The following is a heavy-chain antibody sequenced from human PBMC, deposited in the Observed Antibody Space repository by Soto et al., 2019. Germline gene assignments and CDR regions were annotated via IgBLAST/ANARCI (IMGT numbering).Heavy chain of an antibody. D-gene: IGHD3-22*01. CDR1: GYTFTNYY. CDR2: INPSDGST. CDR3: ARDQGGYYDSSGYIPLWLLGYFDY. Sequence: QVQLVQSGAEVKKPGASVKVSCKASGYTFTNYYMHWVRQAPGQGLEWMGIINPSDGSTSYAQKFQGRVTMTRDTSTTTVYMELSRLRSEDTAVYYCARDQGGYYDSSGYIPLWLLGYFDYWGQGTLVTVSS. V-gene: IGHV1-46*01. J-gene: IGHJ4*02.